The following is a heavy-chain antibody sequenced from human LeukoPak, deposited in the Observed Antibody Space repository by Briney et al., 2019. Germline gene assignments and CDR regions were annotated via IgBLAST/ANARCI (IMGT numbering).Heavy chain of an antibody. CDR1: GFTFSSYA. J-gene: IGHJ4*02. Sequence: PGGSLRLSCAASGFTFSSYAMSWVRQAPGKGLEWVSAISGSGGSTYYADSVKGRFTISRDNSKNTLYLQMNSLRAEDTAVYYCANPPVAGTVFYYGYWGQGTLVTVSS. CDR2: ISGSGGST. CDR3: ANPPVAGTVFYYGY. V-gene: IGHV3-23*01. D-gene: IGHD6-19*01.